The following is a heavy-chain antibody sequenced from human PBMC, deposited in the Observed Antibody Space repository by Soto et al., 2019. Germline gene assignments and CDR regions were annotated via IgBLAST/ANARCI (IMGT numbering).Heavy chain of an antibody. V-gene: IGHV3-33*01. CDR3: ARDPRYCSGGSCYSLGWYFDL. D-gene: IGHD2-15*01. CDR2: IWYDGSNK. J-gene: IGHJ2*01. Sequence: QVQLVESGGGVVQPGRSLRLSCAASGFTFSSYGMHWVRQAPGKGLEWVAVIWYDGSNKYYADSVKGRFTISRDNSKNTLYLQMNSLRAEDTAVYYCARDPRYCSGGSCYSLGWYFDLWGRGTLVTVSS. CDR1: GFTFSSYG.